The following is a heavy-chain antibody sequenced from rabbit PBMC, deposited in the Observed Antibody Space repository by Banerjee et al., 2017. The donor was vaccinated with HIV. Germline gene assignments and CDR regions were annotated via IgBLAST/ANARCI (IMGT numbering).Heavy chain of an antibody. CDR2: IEINCDSET. CDR1: GFSFSSGYD. Sequence: QSLEESGGDLVKPGASLTLTCKASGFSFSSGYDMCWVRQAPGKGLEWIACIEINCDSETAYASWAKGRFTISKTSSTTVTLQVTSLTAADTATYFCARGGGAGGAGLDLRGPGTLVTVS. CDR3: ARGGGAGGAGLDL. J-gene: IGHJ6*01. V-gene: IGHV1S40*01. D-gene: IGHD4-2*01.